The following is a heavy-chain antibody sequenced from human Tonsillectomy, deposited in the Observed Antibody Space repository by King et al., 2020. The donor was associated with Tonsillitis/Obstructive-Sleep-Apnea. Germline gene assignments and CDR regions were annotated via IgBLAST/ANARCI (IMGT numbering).Heavy chain of an antibody. V-gene: IGHV3-7*04. Sequence: VQLVESGGGLVQPGGSLRLSCAAYGFTFSNYWMSWVRQAPGKGLEWVANINRDGSEKYFVDSVKGRFTISRDNTKNSLYLQMNSLRAEDTAVYYCAREYILDCFFPKYYYHYYMDVWGKGTTVTVSS. CDR1: GFTFSNYW. CDR2: INRDGSEK. CDR3: AREYILDCFFPKYYYHYYMDV. J-gene: IGHJ6*03. D-gene: IGHD3-9*01.